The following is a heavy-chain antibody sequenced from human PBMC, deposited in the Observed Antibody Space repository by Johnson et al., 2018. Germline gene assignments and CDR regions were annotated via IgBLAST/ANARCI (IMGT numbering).Heavy chain of an antibody. Sequence: QVQLVQSGAEVKKPGASVKVSCKASGYTFTSHDINWVRQATGQGLEWMGWMNPTRGNTGYAQKFQGRVTMTRNTSISTAYMELSSLRSEDTAVYYCARGLIGSTSSLFHHWGQGTPVTVSS. V-gene: IGHV1-8*01. CDR1: GYTFTSHD. D-gene: IGHD2-2*01. CDR3: ARGLIGSTSSLFHH. CDR2: MNPTRGNT. J-gene: IGHJ1*01.